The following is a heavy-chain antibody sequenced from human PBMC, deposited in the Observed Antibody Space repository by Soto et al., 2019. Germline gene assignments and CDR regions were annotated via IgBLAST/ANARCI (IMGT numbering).Heavy chain of an antibody. CDR1: GFTFSSYG. Sequence: QVQLVESGGGVVQPGRSLRLSCAASGFTFSSYGMHWVRQAPGKGLEWVAVISCDGSNKYYADSVKGRFTISRDNSKNTLYLQMNSLRAEDTAVYYCAKGVLGYSSSWYGFDYWGQGTLVTVSS. V-gene: IGHV3-30*18. CDR3: AKGVLGYSSSWYGFDY. CDR2: ISCDGSNK. J-gene: IGHJ4*02. D-gene: IGHD6-13*01.